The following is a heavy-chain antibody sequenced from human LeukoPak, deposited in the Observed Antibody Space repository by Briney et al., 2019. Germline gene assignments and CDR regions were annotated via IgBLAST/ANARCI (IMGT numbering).Heavy chain of an antibody. Sequence: GGSLRLSCAASGFTVNNNYMSWVRQAPGKGLEWVSSISSSSSYIYYADSVKGRFTISRDNAKNSLYLQMNSLRAEDTAVYYCARDLTGFDIWGQGTMVTVSS. CDR3: ARDLTGFDI. D-gene: IGHD3-16*01. J-gene: IGHJ3*02. CDR2: ISSSSSYI. CDR1: GFTVNNNY. V-gene: IGHV3-21*01.